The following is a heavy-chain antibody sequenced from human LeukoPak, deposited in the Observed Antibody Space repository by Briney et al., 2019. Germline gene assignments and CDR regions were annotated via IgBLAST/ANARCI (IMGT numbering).Heavy chain of an antibody. J-gene: IGHJ4*02. D-gene: IGHD3-3*01. V-gene: IGHV1-24*01. CDR2: FDPEDGET. CDR1: GYTLTELS. Sequence: ASVKVSCKVSGYTLTELSMHWVRQAPGKGLEWMGGFDPEDGETIYAQKFQGRVTMTENTSTDTAYMELSSLRSEDTAVYYCATGLRFLEWLLALDYWGQGTLVTVSS. CDR3: ATGLRFLEWLLALDY.